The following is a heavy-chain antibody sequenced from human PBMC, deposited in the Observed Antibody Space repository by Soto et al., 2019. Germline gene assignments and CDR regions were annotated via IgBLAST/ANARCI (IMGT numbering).Heavy chain of an antibody. CDR3: AREGMITFGGVIGYGVYFDY. Sequence: LRLSCAASGFTFSSYAMHWVRQAPGKGLEWVAVISYDGSNKYYADSVKGRFTISRDNSKNTLYLQMNSLRAEDTAVYYCAREGMITFGGVIGYGVYFDYWGQGTLVTVSS. D-gene: IGHD3-16*02. V-gene: IGHV3-30-3*01. CDR2: ISYDGSNK. J-gene: IGHJ4*02. CDR1: GFTFSSYA.